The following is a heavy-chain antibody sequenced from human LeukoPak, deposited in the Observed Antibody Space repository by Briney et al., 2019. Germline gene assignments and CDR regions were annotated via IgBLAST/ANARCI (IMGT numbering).Heavy chain of an antibody. V-gene: IGHV4-4*02. CDR2: IFHSGTT. CDR1: DEVITSNNW. Sequence: SETLSLTCTVSDEVITSNNWWSWVRQSPGKGLEWTGEIFHSGTTRYKASLESRVTMLLDKSKNQFSLRLNSVTAADTAVYFCARLRLSGGSFSVGWFDPWGQGIQVTVSS. J-gene: IGHJ5*02. D-gene: IGHD1-26*01. CDR3: ARLRLSGGSFSVGWFDP.